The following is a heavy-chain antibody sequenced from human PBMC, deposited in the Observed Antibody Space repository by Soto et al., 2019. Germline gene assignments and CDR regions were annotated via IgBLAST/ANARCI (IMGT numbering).Heavy chain of an antibody. J-gene: IGHJ4*02. D-gene: IGHD3-9*01. CDR3: ARDYDILTGYYGLDY. Sequence: ASVKVSCKASGYTFTSYVISWVRQAPGQGLEWMGWISAYNGNTNYAQKLQGRVAMTTDTSTSTAYMELRSLRSDDTAVYYCARDYDILTGYYGLDYWGQGTLVTVSS. CDR2: ISAYNGNT. V-gene: IGHV1-18*01. CDR1: GYTFTSYV.